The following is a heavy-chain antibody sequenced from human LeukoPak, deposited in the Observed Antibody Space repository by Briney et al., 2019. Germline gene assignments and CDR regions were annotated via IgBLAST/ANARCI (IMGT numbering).Heavy chain of an antibody. J-gene: IGHJ3*02. D-gene: IGHD5-18*01. CDR3: ARDLLAYSYGSDAFDI. CDR2: ISANNEYT. Sequence: ASVKVSCKASGYTFTSYAMHWVRQAPGQGLEWMGWISANNEYTKYAQKFQDRAVMTTDTSTSTAYMELRSLRSDDTAVYYCARDLLAYSYGSDAFDIWGQGTMVTVSS. V-gene: IGHV1-18*01. CDR1: GYTFTSYA.